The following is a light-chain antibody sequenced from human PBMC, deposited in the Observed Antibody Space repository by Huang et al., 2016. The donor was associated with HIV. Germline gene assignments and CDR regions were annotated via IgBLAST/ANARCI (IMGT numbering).Light chain of an antibody. J-gene: IGKJ1*01. CDR1: QSISSW. V-gene: IGKV1-5*03. CDR2: KAS. Sequence: DIQMTQSPSTLSASVGDRVTITCRASQSISSWLAWYQQKPGKAPKLRIYKASRLESGDPSRFSGSGSGTEFTLTISSLQPDDFATYYCQQYNSYSTFGQGTKVEIK. CDR3: QQYNSYST.